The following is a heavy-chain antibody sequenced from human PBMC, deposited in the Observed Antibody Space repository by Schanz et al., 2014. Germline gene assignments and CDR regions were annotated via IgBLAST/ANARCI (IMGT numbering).Heavy chain of an antibody. D-gene: IGHD2-2*01. CDR2: ISSTSTYL. CDR1: GFTFSSFA. CDR3: ARSTSMYFLQ. Sequence: EMQLVESGGGLIQPGGSLRLSCAASGFTFSSFAMSWVRQAPGKGLEWVSSISSTSTYLYYADSVKGRFTISRDSARNSLYLQMNSLRAEDTAVYYCARSTSMYFLQWGQGTLVTVSS. V-gene: IGHV3-21*02. J-gene: IGHJ1*01.